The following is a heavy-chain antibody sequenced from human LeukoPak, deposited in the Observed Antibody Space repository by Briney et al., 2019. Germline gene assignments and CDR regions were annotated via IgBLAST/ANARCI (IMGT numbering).Heavy chain of an antibody. J-gene: IGHJ4*02. Sequence: PSETLSLTCTVSGGSISSYYWSWIRQPPGKGLEWIGYIYYSGSTNYNPSLKGRVTISVDTSKKQFSLKLRSVTAADTAVYYCARAVAVAGTLDYWGQGTLVTVSS. CDR1: GGSISSYY. CDR3: ARAVAVAGTLDY. D-gene: IGHD6-19*01. CDR2: IYYSGST. V-gene: IGHV4-59*08.